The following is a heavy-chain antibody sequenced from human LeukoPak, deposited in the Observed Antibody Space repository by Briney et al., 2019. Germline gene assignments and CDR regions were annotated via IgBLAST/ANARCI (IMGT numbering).Heavy chain of an antibody. Sequence: GGSLRLSCAASGFTFSSYSMNWVRQAPGKGLEWVSSISSSSSYIYYADSVKDRFTISRDNAKNSLYLQMNSLRAEDTAVYYCARDYEVATRTHFDYWGQGTLVTVSS. CDR1: GFTFSSYS. J-gene: IGHJ4*02. D-gene: IGHD5-12*01. V-gene: IGHV3-21*01. CDR3: ARDYEVATRTHFDY. CDR2: ISSSSSYI.